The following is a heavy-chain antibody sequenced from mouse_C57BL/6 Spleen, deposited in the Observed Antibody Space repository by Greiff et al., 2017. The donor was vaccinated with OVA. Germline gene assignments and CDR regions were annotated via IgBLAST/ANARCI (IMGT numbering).Heavy chain of an antibody. CDR1: GYTFTTYP. V-gene: IGHV1-47*01. J-gene: IGHJ1*03. CDR3: ARGDYGSSYRYFDV. D-gene: IGHD1-1*01. CDR2: FHPYNDDT. Sequence: VKLMESGAELVKPGASVKMSCKASGYTFTTYPIEWMKQNHGKSLEWIGNFHPYNDDTKYNEKFKGKATLTVEKSSSTVYLELSRLTSDDSAVYYCARGDYGSSYRYFDVWGTGTTVTVSS.